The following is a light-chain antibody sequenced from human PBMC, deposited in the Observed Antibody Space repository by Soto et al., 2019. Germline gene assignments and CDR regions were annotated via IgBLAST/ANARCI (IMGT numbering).Light chain of an antibody. CDR1: QDINNS. CDR3: QQSNGLP. Sequence: DIQMTQSPSSLSASVGDRVTITCQASQDINNSLNWYHQKPGKAPKLLIYVASNLETGVPSRFSGSGSGTDFTFSISSLRPEDIATYYCQQSNGLPFGPGTKVDIK. J-gene: IGKJ3*01. CDR2: VAS. V-gene: IGKV1-33*01.